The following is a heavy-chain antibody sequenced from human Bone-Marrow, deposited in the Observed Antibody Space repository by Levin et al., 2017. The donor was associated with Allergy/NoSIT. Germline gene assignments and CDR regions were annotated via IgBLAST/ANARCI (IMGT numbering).Heavy chain of an antibody. CDR3: ARSYYYDSSGPHWYFDL. J-gene: IGHJ2*01. Sequence: GGSLRLSCAASGFTFSSYDMHWVRQATGKGLEWVSAIGTAGDTYYPGSVKGRFTISRENAKNSLYLQMNSLRAGDTAVYYCARSYYYDSSGPHWYFDLWGRGTLVTVSS. CDR1: GFTFSSYD. D-gene: IGHD3-22*01. V-gene: IGHV3-13*01. CDR2: IGTAGDT.